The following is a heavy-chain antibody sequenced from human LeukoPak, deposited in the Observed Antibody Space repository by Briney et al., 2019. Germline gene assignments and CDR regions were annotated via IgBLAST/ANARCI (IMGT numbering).Heavy chain of an antibody. CDR3: ARVATGSYDWFDP. Sequence: GGSLRLSCAASGFTVSSNYMSWVRQAPGKGLEWVSVIYSGGSTYYADSVKGRFTISRDNSKNTLYLQMNSLRAEDTAVYFCARVATGSYDWFDPWGQGTLVTVSS. J-gene: IGHJ5*02. D-gene: IGHD3-10*01. CDR2: IYSGGST. CDR1: GFTVSSNY. V-gene: IGHV3-66*01.